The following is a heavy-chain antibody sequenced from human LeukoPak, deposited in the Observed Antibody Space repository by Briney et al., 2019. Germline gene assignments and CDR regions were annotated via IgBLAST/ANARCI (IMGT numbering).Heavy chain of an antibody. J-gene: IGHJ4*02. CDR1: GFTVSSYL. Sequence: GGSLRLSCAASGFTVSSYLMTCVRQGPGKGLEWVANIKPDGSLIYYVDSVKGRFTISRDNAKNSLYLQMNSLRAEDTAVYYCAKWELYSGFYYIDYWGQGTLATVSS. CDR3: AKWELYSGFYYIDY. CDR2: IKPDGSLI. V-gene: IGHV3-7*01. D-gene: IGHD1-26*01.